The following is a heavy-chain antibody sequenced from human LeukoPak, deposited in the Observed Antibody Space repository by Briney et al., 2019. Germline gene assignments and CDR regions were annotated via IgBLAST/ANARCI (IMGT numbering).Heavy chain of an antibody. V-gene: IGHV1-2*02. CDR1: GYTFTGYY. CDR2: INPNSGGT. J-gene: IGHJ5*02. D-gene: IGHD1-20*01. Sequence: VASVKVSRKASGYTFTGYYMHWVRQAPGQGLEWMGWINPNSGGTNYAQKFQGRVTMTRDTSISTAYMELSRLRSDDTAVYYCAREHSWNNWFDPWGQGTLVTVSS. CDR3: AREHSWNNWFDP.